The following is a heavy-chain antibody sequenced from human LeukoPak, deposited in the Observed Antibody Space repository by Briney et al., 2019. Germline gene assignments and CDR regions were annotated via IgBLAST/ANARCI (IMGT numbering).Heavy chain of an antibody. CDR1: GDSISSYY. CDR3: ARVYYSSSYDYWYFDL. J-gene: IGHJ2*01. Sequence: SETLSLTCTVSGDSISSYYWSWIRQSPGKGLEWIGYIYYSGTTNYNPSLKSRVTISVDTSKNQFSLKLSSVTAADTAVYYCARVYYSSSYDYWYFDLWGRGTLVTVSS. V-gene: IGHV4-59*01. D-gene: IGHD6-13*01. CDR2: IYYSGTT.